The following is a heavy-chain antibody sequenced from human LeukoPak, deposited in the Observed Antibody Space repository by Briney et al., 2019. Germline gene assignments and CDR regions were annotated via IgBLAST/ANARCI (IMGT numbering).Heavy chain of an antibody. CDR2: ISSSGSTI. D-gene: IGHD6-13*01. V-gene: IGHV3-11*01. Sequence: GGSLRLSCAASGFTFSDYYMSWIRQAPGKGLEWVSYISSSGSTIYYADSEKGRFTISRDNAKNSLYLQMNSLRAEDTAVYYCAREHPYSSSHQHWGQGTLVTVSS. CDR1: GFTFSDYY. CDR3: AREHPYSSSHQH. J-gene: IGHJ1*01.